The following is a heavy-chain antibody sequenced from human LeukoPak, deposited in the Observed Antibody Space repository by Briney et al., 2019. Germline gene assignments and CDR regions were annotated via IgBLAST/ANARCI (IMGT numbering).Heavy chain of an antibody. CDR3: TRFYDTNSFDY. D-gene: IGHD3-16*01. CDR2: TYYRSKWLV. CDR1: GDSVSGSSVA. V-gene: IGHV6-1*01. J-gene: IGHJ4*02. Sequence: SQTLSLTCAISGDSVSGSSVAWNWIRQSPSRGLEWLGRTYYRSKWLVDYAESLKGRITINADTSKNQLSLQLHSVTPEYTAIYYCTRFYDTNSFDYWGQGTLVTVSS.